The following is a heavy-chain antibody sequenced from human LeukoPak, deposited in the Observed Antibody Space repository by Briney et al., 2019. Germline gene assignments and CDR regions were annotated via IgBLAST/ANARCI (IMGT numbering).Heavy chain of an antibody. Sequence: PGGSLRLSCAASGFTFSSYEMNWVRQAPGKGLEWVSYISSSGSTIYYADSVKGRFTISRGNAKNSLYLQMNSLRAEDTAVYYCAREVVAAIQNWFDPWGQGTLVTVSS. J-gene: IGHJ5*02. CDR1: GFTFSSYE. CDR2: ISSSGSTI. CDR3: AREVVAAIQNWFDP. V-gene: IGHV3-48*03. D-gene: IGHD2-15*01.